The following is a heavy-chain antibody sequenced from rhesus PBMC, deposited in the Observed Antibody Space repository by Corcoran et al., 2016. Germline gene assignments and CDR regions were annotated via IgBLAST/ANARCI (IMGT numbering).Heavy chain of an antibody. CDR1: GGSISDDYY. D-gene: IGHD6S26*01. CDR2: IYGSGGGT. Sequence: QVQLQESGPGLVKPSETLSLTCAVSGGSISDDYYWSWIRQPPGKGLEWIGYIYGSGGGTYYDPSLKNRVTMSRDTSKNQFSLKLSSVTAADTAVYYCASQQRLVFEYCEFWGQGALVTVSS. V-gene: IGHV4-106*01. J-gene: IGHJ1*01. CDR3: ASQQRLVFEYCEF.